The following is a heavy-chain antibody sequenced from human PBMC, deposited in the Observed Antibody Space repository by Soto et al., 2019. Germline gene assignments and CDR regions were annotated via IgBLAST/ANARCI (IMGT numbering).Heavy chain of an antibody. V-gene: IGHV1-69*02. CDR2: IIPILGIA. CDR1: GGTFSSYT. CDR3: ARLRDSDGMDV. J-gene: IGHJ6*02. D-gene: IGHD1-26*01. Sequence: QVQLVQSGAEVKKPGSSVKVSCKASGGTFSSYTISWVRQAPGQGLEWMGRIIPILGIANYAQKFQGRVTSTADKSTSTDYMELSSLRSEDTAVYYCARLRDSDGMDVWGQGTTVTVSS.